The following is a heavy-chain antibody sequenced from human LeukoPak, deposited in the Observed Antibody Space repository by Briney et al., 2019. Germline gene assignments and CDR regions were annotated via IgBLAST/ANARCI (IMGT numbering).Heavy chain of an antibody. D-gene: IGHD6-13*01. J-gene: IGHJ2*01. Sequence: GESLKISCKGSGYTFTNYWIAWVRQMPGKGLEWMGIIYPSDPGIDIKYSPSFEGQVTISADKSISTAYLQWSSLKASDTAMYYCARCSPIAAAGLWGRGTLVTVSS. CDR2: IYPSDPGIDI. V-gene: IGHV5-51*01. CDR3: ARCSPIAAAGL. CDR1: GYTFTNYW.